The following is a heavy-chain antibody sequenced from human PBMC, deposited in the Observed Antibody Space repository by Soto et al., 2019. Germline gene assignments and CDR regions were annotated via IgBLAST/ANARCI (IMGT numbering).Heavy chain of an antibody. CDR1: GFTFSSYS. Sequence: GGSLRLSCAASGFTFSSYSMNWVRQAPGKGLEWLSRIDRDGSRTNYADSVKGRFTISRDNAQNTLYLQMNSLRAEDTAVYYCANVPTLGYCSGGSCYDYYYGMDVWGQGTTVTVSS. J-gene: IGHJ6*02. D-gene: IGHD2-15*01. CDR3: ANVPTLGYCSGGSCYDYYYGMDV. CDR2: IDRDGSRT. V-gene: IGHV3-74*01.